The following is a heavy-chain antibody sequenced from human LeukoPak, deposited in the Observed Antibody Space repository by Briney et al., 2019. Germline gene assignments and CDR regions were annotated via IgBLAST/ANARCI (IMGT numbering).Heavy chain of an antibody. D-gene: IGHD5-12*01. Sequence: PSETLSLTCAVYGGSFSGYYWSWIRQPPGKGLEWIGEINHSGSTNYDPSLKSRVTISVDTSKNQFSLKLSSVTAADTAVYYCARGRLRPDYWGQGTLVTVSS. J-gene: IGHJ4*02. CDR1: GGSFSGYY. CDR3: ARGRLRPDY. CDR2: INHSGST. V-gene: IGHV4-34*01.